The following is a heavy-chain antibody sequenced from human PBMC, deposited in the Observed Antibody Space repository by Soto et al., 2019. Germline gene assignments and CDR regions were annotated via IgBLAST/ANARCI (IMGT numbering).Heavy chain of an antibody. CDR3: ATRDPGHY. Sequence: QVQLVQSGAEVKKPGASVKVSCKASGYTFTTYYMHWVRQAPGQGLEWMGIISPDGGRTSYAQKYQGRVTMTRDKYTSTVYMELSSLRAENTVVYYCATRDPGHYWGQGTLVTVAS. V-gene: IGHV1-46*01. J-gene: IGHJ4*02. CDR2: ISPDGGRT. CDR1: GYTFTTYY.